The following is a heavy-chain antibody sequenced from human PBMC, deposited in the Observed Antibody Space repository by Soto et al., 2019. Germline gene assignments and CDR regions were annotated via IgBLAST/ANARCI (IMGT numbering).Heavy chain of an antibody. CDR3: ASPVRGYSGYHNDAFDI. V-gene: IGHV1-8*01. CDR2: MNPNSGNT. D-gene: IGHD5-12*01. J-gene: IGHJ3*02. CDR1: GYTFTSFD. Sequence: ASVKVSCKASGYTFTSFDINWVRQATGQGLEWMGWMNPNSGNTGYAQKFQGRVTMTRNTSISTAYMELSSLRSEDTAVYYCASPVRGYSGYHNDAFDIWGQGTMVTVSS.